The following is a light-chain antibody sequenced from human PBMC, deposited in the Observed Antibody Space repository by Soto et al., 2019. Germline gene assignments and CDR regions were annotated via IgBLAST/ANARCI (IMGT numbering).Light chain of an antibody. V-gene: IGLV2-8*01. CDR2: EVT. CDR1: SSDSGFHKY. J-gene: IGLJ2*01. Sequence: QSVLTQPPSASGSPGQSVTISRTGSSSDSGFHKYVAWYQHHPGKAPKLLIYEVTKRPSGVPDRFSASKSGNTASLTVSGLQSDDEAVYYCSSYGGSDNSVAFGGGTKVTVL. CDR3: SSYGGSDNSVA.